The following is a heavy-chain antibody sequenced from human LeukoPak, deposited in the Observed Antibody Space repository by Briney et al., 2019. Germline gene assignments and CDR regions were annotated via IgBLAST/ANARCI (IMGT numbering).Heavy chain of an antibody. CDR3: ARGRATYYYGSGSYSY. V-gene: IGHV4-34*01. CDR2: INHSGST. D-gene: IGHD3-10*01. J-gene: IGHJ4*02. CDR1: GGSFSGYY. Sequence: PSETLSLTCAVYGGSFSGYYWSWIRQPPGKGLEWIGEINHSGSTNYNPSLKSRGTISVDTSKNQFSLKLSSVAAADTAVYYCARGRATYYYGSGSYSYWGQGTLVTVSS.